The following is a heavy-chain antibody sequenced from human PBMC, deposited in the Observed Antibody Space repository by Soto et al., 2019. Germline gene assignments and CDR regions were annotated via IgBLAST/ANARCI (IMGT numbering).Heavy chain of an antibody. J-gene: IGHJ5*02. CDR1: GYTFTSYG. CDR2: ISAYNGNT. V-gene: IGHV1-18*01. D-gene: IGHD1-26*01. Sequence: QVQLVQSGAEVKKPGASVKVSCKASGYTFTSYGISWVRQAPGQGLEWMGWISAYNGNTNYAQKLQGRVTMTTDTPPSPAYRELRSLRSDDTAVYYCARETPGATTFVRSRCNWFDPWGQGTLVTVSS. CDR3: ARETPGATTFVRSRCNWFDP.